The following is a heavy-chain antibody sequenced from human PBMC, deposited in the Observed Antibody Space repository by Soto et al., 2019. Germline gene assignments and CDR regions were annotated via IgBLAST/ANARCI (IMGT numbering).Heavy chain of an antibody. CDR3: ARRYYDILTGYSTSGYYMDV. V-gene: IGHV3-33*01. Sequence: ESGGGVVQPGRSLRLSCAASGFTFSSYGMHWVRQAPGKGLEWVAVIWYDGSNKYYADSVKGRFTISRDNSKNTLYLQMNSLRAEDTAVYYCARRYYDILTGYSTSGYYMDVWGKGTTVTVSS. D-gene: IGHD3-9*01. CDR1: GFTFSSYG. J-gene: IGHJ6*03. CDR2: IWYDGSNK.